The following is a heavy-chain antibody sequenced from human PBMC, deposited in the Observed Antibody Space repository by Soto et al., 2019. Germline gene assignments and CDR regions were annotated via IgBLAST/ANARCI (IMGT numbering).Heavy chain of an antibody. Sequence: QVQLQESGPGLVKPSQTLSLICTVSGGSINSGGYYWNWIRQHPGKGLEWIGYIFYSGSTYYNPFLRSRVIISADTSENQFSLNLSSVTAADTAVYFCARGSRQSGYSSSWVFDDWGQGTLVNVSS. CDR3: ARGSRQSGYSSSWVFDD. CDR2: IFYSGST. D-gene: IGHD6-13*01. J-gene: IGHJ4*02. CDR1: GGSINSGGYY. V-gene: IGHV4-31*03.